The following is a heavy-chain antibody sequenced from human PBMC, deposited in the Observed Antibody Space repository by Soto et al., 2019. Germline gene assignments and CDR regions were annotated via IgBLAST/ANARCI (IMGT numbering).Heavy chain of an antibody. CDR1: GFTFSSYC. CDR3: ARFYYYYMDV. Sequence: GGSLRLSCAASGFTFSSYCMSWVRQAPGKGLEWVANIKQDGSEKYYVDSVKGRFTISRDNAKNSLYLQMNSLRAEDTAVYYCARFYYYYMDVWGKGTTVTVSS. J-gene: IGHJ6*03. V-gene: IGHV3-7*01. CDR2: IKQDGSEK.